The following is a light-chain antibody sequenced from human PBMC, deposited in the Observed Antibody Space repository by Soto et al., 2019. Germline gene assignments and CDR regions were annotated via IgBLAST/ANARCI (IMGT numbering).Light chain of an antibody. V-gene: IGLV2-14*01. Sequence: QSVLTQPASVSGSPGQSITISCTGTSSDIGNYDFVSWYQQVPGTAPKAMIYEVSSRPSGVSNRFSGSKSGNTASLTISGLQAEDEAYYYCSSYTSSITLDVLFGGGTKLTVL. CDR2: EVS. CDR3: SSYTSSITLDVL. J-gene: IGLJ2*01. CDR1: SSDIGNYDF.